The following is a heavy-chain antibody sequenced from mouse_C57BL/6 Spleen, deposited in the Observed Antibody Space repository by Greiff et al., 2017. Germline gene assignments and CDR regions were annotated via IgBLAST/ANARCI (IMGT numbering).Heavy chain of an antibody. D-gene: IGHD1-2*01. V-gene: IGHV3-6*01. CDR2: ISYDGSN. CDR3: AKHYGFGGYFDV. CDR1: GYSITSGYY. Sequence: EVQLQQSGPGLVKPSQSLSLTCSVTGYSITSGYYWNWIRQFPGNKLEWMGYISYDGSNNYNPSLKNRISITRDTSKNQFFLKLNSVTTEDTATYYCAKHYGFGGYFDVWGTGTTVTVSS. J-gene: IGHJ1*03.